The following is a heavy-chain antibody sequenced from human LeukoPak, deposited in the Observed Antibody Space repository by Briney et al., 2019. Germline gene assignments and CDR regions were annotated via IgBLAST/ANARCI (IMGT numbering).Heavy chain of an antibody. Sequence: GESLKISCKGSGYSFTTYWIGWVRQMPGKGLEWMGIIYPGDSDARYSPSFQGQVTISADKSISTAHLQWSSLKASDTAMYYCARQGGSFLSNFDYWGQGTLVTVPS. CDR3: ARQGGSFLSNFDY. J-gene: IGHJ4*02. CDR2: IYPGDSDA. D-gene: IGHD1-26*01. V-gene: IGHV5-51*01. CDR1: GYSFTTYW.